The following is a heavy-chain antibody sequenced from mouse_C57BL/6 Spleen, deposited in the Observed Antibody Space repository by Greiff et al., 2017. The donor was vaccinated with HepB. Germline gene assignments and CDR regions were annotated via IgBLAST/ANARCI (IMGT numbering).Heavy chain of an antibody. J-gene: IGHJ1*03. Sequence: QVQLQQPGAELVRPGSSVKLSCKASGYTFTSYWMHWVKQRPIQGLEWIGNIDPSDSETHYNQKFKDKATLTVDKSSSTAYMQLSSLTSEDSAVYYCARRTPINVYWYFDVWGTGTTVTVSS. CDR3: ARRTPINVYWYFDV. D-gene: IGHD1-2*01. CDR2: IDPSDSET. V-gene: IGHV1-52*01. CDR1: GYTFTSYW.